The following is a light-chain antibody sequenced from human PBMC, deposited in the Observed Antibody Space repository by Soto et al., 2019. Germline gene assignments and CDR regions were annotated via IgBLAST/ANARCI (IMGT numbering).Light chain of an antibody. V-gene: IGKV1-5*03. J-gene: IGKJ2*01. CDR3: QQYNSFST. CDR1: QSVGRW. CDR2: SAS. Sequence: DIQMTQSPSTLSASVGDRVNITCRASQSVGRWLAWYQQKPGKAPKLLVFSASRLDSGAPSRFGGSGSGTDFTLTISSLQPDDFATYYCQQYNSFSTFGQGTKLEIK.